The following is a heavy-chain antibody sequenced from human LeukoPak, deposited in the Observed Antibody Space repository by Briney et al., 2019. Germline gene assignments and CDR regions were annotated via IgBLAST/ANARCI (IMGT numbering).Heavy chain of an antibody. CDR3: VRDGGVSGYDLLDY. V-gene: IGHV3-7*01. CDR1: GFTFSNYW. Sequence: GGSLRLSCAASGFTFSNYWMTRVRQAPGKGLEWVAHINQDGSKEYYMDSVKARFTISRDNAKNSLSLQMNSLRAEDTAVYYCVRDGGVSGYDLLDYWGQGTWSPSPQ. D-gene: IGHD5-12*01. J-gene: IGHJ4*02. CDR2: INQDGSKE.